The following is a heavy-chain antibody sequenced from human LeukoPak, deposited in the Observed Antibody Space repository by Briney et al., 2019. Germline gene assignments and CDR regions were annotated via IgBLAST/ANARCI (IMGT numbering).Heavy chain of an antibody. CDR1: GFIFSSYG. Sequence: GGSLRLSCAASGFIFSSYGMSWVRQAPGTGQESVSAFSGSGGSTYYADSVKGRFTISRDNSKNTLYLQMNSLRAEDTAVYYCARYGDGGVTFEAYYFDYWGQGTLVTVSS. V-gene: IGHV3-23*01. D-gene: IGHD3-16*01. J-gene: IGHJ4*02. CDR2: FSGSGGST. CDR3: ARYGDGGVTFEAYYFDY.